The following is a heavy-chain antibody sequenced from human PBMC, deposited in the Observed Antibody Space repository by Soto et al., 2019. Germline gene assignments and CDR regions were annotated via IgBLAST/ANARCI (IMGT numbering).Heavy chain of an antibody. D-gene: IGHD3-22*01. CDR2: ISGSGGST. J-gene: IGHJ4*02. CDR3: AKDSYRPARTMIVVVITSI. CDR1: GFTFSSYA. Sequence: PGGSLRLSCAASGFTFSSYAMSWVRQAPGKGLEWVSAISGSGGSTYYADSVKGRFTISRDNSKNTLYLQMNSLRAEDTAVYYCAKDSYRPARTMIVVVITSIWGQGTLVTVS. V-gene: IGHV3-23*01.